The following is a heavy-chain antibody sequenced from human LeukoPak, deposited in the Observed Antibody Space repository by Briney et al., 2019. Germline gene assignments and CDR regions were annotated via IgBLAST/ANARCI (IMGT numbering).Heavy chain of an antibody. J-gene: IGHJ4*02. CDR2: IYYSGST. V-gene: IGHV4-59*01. CDR3: ARDLGGGNFDY. Sequence: PSETLSLTCTVSGGSISSYYWSWIRQPPGKGLEWIGYIYYSGSTNYNPSLKSRVTISVDTSKNQFSLKLSSVTAADTAVYYCARDLGGGNFDYWGQGILVTVSS. D-gene: IGHD2-15*01. CDR1: GGSISSYY.